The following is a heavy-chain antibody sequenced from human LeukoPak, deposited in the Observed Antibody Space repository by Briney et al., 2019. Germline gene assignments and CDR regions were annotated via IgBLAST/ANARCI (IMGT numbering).Heavy chain of an antibody. CDR2: IYHSGST. Sequence: PSETLSLTCTVSGYSISSGYYWGWIRQPPGKGLEWIGSIYHSGSTYYNPSLKSRVTISVDTSKNQFSLKLSSVTAADTAVYYCARVRPYYFDYWGQGTLVTVSS. V-gene: IGHV4-38-2*02. J-gene: IGHJ4*02. CDR3: ARVRPYYFDY. CDR1: GYSISSGYY.